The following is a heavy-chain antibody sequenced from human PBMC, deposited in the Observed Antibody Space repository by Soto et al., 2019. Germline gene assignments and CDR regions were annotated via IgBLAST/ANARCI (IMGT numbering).Heavy chain of an antibody. CDR1: GLPFRSLA. Sequence: GSLRPSCVAPGLPFRSLAMNWVRQAPGKGLEWISSITRSSVTTYYADSVKGRFTISRDNAKNSLFLQMDSLTSDDTAVYYCASPDVVMNYWGRGTLVTVSS. CDR3: ASPDVVMNY. J-gene: IGHJ4*02. V-gene: IGHV3-48*01. D-gene: IGHD2-15*01. CDR2: ITRSSVTT.